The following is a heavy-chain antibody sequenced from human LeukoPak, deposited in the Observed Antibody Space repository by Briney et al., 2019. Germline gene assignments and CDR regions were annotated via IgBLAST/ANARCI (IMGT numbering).Heavy chain of an antibody. D-gene: IGHD3-16*01. Sequence: SETLSLTCTVSGGSLSSSNWWSWVRQPPGKGLEWIGEIYHSGSTNYNPSLKSRVTISVDKSKNQFSLKLSSVTAADTAVYYCARGAQFMIGLYYFDYWGQGTLVTVSS. J-gene: IGHJ4*02. CDR3: ARGAQFMIGLYYFDY. CDR1: GGSLSSSNW. V-gene: IGHV4-4*02. CDR2: IYHSGST.